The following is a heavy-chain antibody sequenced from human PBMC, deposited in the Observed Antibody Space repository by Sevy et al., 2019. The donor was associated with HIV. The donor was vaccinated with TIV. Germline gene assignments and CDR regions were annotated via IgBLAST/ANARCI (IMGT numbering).Heavy chain of an antibody. Sequence: ASVKVSCKASGYTFTSYYMHWVRQAPGQGLEWMGIINPSGGSTSYAQKFQGRVTMTRDTSTSTVYMELSSLRSEDTAVYYCARVGSFGESQLRDDAFDIWGQGTMVTVSS. CDR1: GYTFTSYY. CDR2: INPSGGST. V-gene: IGHV1-46*01. D-gene: IGHD3-10*01. J-gene: IGHJ3*02. CDR3: ARVGSFGESQLRDDAFDI.